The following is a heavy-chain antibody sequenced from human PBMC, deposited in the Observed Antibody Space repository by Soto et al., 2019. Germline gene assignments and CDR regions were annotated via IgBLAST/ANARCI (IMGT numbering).Heavy chain of an antibody. V-gene: IGHV3-33*01. Sequence: QVQLVESGGGVVQPGRSLRLSCAASGFTFSSYGMHWVRQAPGKGLEWVAVIWYDGSNKYYADSVKGRFTISRDNSKNTLYLQRNSLRAEDTAVYYCARADCSGGSCRGWFDPWGQETLVTVSS. CDR1: GFTFSSYG. J-gene: IGHJ5*02. CDR2: IWYDGSNK. CDR3: ARADCSGGSCRGWFDP. D-gene: IGHD2-15*01.